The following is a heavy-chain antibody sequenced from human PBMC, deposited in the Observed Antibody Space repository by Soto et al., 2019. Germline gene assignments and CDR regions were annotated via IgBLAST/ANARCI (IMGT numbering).Heavy chain of an antibody. J-gene: IGHJ4*02. V-gene: IGHV1-18*01. CDR1: GYTFTSYG. CDR3: ARGVAAAGTGGRFDY. D-gene: IGHD6-13*01. Sequence: ASVKVSCKASGYTFTSYGISWVRQAPGQGLEWMGWISAYNGNTNYAQKLQGRVTMTTDTSTSTAYMELRSLRSDDTAVYYCARGVAAAGTGGRFDYWGQGTLVTVSS. CDR2: ISAYNGNT.